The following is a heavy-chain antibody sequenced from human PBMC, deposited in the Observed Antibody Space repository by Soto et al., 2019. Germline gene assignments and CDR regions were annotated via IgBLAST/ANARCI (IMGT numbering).Heavy chain of an antibody. V-gene: IGHV4-30-2*01. J-gene: IGHJ4*02. CDR3: AAGGGLPRYY. Sequence: LSITDAGCVGSIGSGGYSRYWIRQPPGKGLEWIGYIYHSGSTYYNPSLKSRVTISVDRSKNQFSLKLSSVTAADTAVYYCAAGGGLPRYYWGQGTLVTVSS. CDR1: VGSIGSGGYS. CDR2: IYHSGST. D-gene: IGHD5-12*01.